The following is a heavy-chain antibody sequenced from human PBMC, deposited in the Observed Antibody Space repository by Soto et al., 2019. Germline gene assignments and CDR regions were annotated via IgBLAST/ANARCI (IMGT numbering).Heavy chain of an antibody. D-gene: IGHD1-26*01. CDR3: TSLSGGSYYGYAFAI. V-gene: IGHV3-73*01. CDR2: IRSKANSYAT. J-gene: IGHJ3*02. Sequence: GGSLRLSCAASGFTFSGSAMHWVRQASGKGLEWVGRIRSKANSYATAYAASVKGRFTISRDDSKNTTYLQMNSLKTEDTAVYYCTSLSGGSYYGYAFAIWGQGTMVTVSS. CDR1: GFTFSGSA.